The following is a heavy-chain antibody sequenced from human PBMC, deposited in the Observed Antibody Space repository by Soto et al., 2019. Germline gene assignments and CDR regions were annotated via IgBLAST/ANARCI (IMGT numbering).Heavy chain of an antibody. D-gene: IGHD2-2*01. Sequence: PGGSLRLSCGASGFTFSSYGMHWVRQAPGKGLEWVAVISYDGSNKYYADSVKGRFTISRDNSKNTLYLQMNSLRAEDTAVYYCARDPNIVLVPAALRSYYYYYGMDVWSQGTTVTVSS. CDR3: ARDPNIVLVPAALRSYYYYYGMDV. CDR1: GFTFSSYG. J-gene: IGHJ6*02. V-gene: IGHV3-30*03. CDR2: ISYDGSNK.